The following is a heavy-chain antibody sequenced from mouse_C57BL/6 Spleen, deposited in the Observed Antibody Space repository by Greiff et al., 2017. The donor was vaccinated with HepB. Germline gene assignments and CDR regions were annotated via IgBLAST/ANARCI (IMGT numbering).Heavy chain of an antibody. V-gene: IGHV5-4*01. CDR3: ARDPLTGTGGY. D-gene: IGHD4-1*01. CDR1: GFTFSSYA. CDR2: ISDGGSYT. Sequence: EVKLMESGGGLVKPGGSLKLSCAASGFTFSSYAMSWVRQTPEKRLEWVATISDGGSYTYYPDNVKGRFTISRDNAKNNLYLQMSHLKSEDTAMYYCARDPLTGTGGYWGQGTTLTVSS. J-gene: IGHJ2*01.